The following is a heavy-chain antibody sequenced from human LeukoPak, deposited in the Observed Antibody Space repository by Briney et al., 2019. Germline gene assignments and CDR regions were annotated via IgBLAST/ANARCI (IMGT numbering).Heavy chain of an antibody. Sequence: PSETLSLTCTVSGGSISSYYWSWIRQPAGKGLEWIGHIYYSGSTNYNPSLKSRVTISVDTSKNQFSLKLSSVTAADTAVYYCARAAMVRGVIPGGLSWGQGTLVTVSS. D-gene: IGHD3-10*01. J-gene: IGHJ4*02. CDR3: ARAAMVRGVIPGGLS. CDR2: IYYSGST. V-gene: IGHV4-59*01. CDR1: GGSISSYY.